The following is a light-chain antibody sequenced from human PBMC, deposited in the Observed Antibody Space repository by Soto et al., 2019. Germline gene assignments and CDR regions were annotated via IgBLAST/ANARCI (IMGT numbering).Light chain of an antibody. Sequence: QSALTQPASVSASPGQSITISCTGTRNDVGLYNYVSWYQHHPGNAPKLIIYGVSDRPSGVSNRFSGSKSGNTASLTISGLQDEDEADYYCTSYKTTTLEVFGTGTKVTV. CDR3: TSYKTTTLEV. CDR2: GVS. J-gene: IGLJ1*01. V-gene: IGLV2-14*01. CDR1: RNDVGLYNY.